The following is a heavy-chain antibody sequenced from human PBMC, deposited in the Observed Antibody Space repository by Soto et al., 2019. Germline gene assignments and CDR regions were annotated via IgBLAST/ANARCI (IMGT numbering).Heavy chain of an antibody. CDR3: ARAARECSSPGCAN. CDR1: GLTFSSYW. D-gene: IGHD2-2*01. V-gene: IGHV3-7*04. Sequence: EVQLVESGGGLVQPGGSLRLSCVASGLTFSSYWMSWVCQAPGKGLEWVANINEDGSESYYVDSVKGRFTISRDNAKNPLYLQMTGLRAGDTAVYYCARAARECSSPGCANWGQGTLVTVSS. CDR2: INEDGSES. J-gene: IGHJ4*02.